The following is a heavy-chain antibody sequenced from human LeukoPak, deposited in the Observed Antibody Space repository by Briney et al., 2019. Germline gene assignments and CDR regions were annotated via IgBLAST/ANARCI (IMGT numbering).Heavy chain of an antibody. D-gene: IGHD1-26*01. CDR1: GYTFSYRY. V-gene: IGHV1-45*02. J-gene: IGHJ1*01. Sequence: SVKVSCKASGYTFSYRYLHWVRQAPGQTLDWMGWITPFNGNTKYAQKFHDRITITRDTSMSTAYMELSGLKSEDTAMYYCAVGSDVGSYLAFQYWGQGTLVTVSS. CDR2: ITPFNGNT. CDR3: AVGSDVGSYLAFQY.